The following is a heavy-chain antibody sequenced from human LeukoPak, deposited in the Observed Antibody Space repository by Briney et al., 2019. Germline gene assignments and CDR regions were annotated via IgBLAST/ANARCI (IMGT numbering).Heavy chain of an antibody. CDR3: AIQGGTGY. Sequence: PGGSLRLSCAASGFTFSSYWMHWVRQAPGKGLVWVSRIKSDGSSTSYADSVEGRFTISRDNAKNTLYLQMSSLRAEDTAVYYCAIQGGTGYWAQETVVTVSS. V-gene: IGHV3-74*01. CDR2: IKSDGSST. D-gene: IGHD2-15*01. J-gene: IGHJ4*02. CDR1: GFTFSSYW.